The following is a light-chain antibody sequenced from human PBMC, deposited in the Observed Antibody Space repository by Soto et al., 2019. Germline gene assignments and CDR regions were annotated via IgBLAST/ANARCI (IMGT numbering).Light chain of an antibody. Sequence: DIQMTQSPSSLSASVGDRVTITCQASQDIRHYLNWYQQKPGKTPNLLVYEASKLDTGVPSRFTGSGSGTDFTFTISSLQPEDVATYYCQQYDGYPLTFGGGTKLEFQ. J-gene: IGKJ4*01. CDR1: QDIRHY. V-gene: IGKV1-33*01. CDR3: QQYDGYPLT. CDR2: EAS.